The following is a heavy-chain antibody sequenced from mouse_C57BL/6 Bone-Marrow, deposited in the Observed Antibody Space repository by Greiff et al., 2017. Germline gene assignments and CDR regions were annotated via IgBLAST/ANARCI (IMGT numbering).Heavy chain of an antibody. CDR1: GFTFSDYG. J-gene: IGHJ4*01. CDR2: ISNLAYSI. Sequence: EVKLVESGGGLVQPGGSLKLSCAASGFTFSDYGMAWVRQAPRKGPEWVAFISNLAYSIYYADTVTGRFTISRENAKNTLYLEMSSLRSEDTAMYYCARRGAYYSLYYAMDYWGQGTSVTVSS. V-gene: IGHV5-15*01. CDR3: ARRGAYYSLYYAMDY. D-gene: IGHD2-12*01.